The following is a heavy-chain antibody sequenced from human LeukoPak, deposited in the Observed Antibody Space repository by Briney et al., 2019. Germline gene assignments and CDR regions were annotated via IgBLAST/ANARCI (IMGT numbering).Heavy chain of an antibody. J-gene: IGHJ4*02. CDR2: VYYTGST. D-gene: IGHD6-13*01. CDR3: ARQPGTSGDY. V-gene: IGHV4-39*01. CDR1: GFTFSSTY. Sequence: GSLRLSCAASGFTFSSTYMSWVRQPPGTGLEWIGSVYYTGSTYYNPSFKSRVTISLDTSRNQFSLQLSSVTAADTALYFCARQPGTSGDYWGQGTLVTVSS.